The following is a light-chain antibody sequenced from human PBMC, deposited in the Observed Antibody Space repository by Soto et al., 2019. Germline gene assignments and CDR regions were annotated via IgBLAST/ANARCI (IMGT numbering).Light chain of an antibody. CDR3: QQYDNVPRT. V-gene: IGKV1-33*01. J-gene: IGKJ4*01. CDR1: HDISDY. Sequence: DIQMTQSPSSLSASVGDRVTITCQASHDISDYLNWYQQKPGKPPTLLIYDAAYLETGVPSRFSGSGSGTDFSLTISSLQAEDFATYYCQQYDNVPRTFGGGTKVDIK. CDR2: DAA.